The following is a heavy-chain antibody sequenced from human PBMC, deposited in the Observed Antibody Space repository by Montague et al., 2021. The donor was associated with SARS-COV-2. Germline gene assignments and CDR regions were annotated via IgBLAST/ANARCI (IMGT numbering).Heavy chain of an antibody. J-gene: IGHJ6*02. CDR2: IYYSGRA. Sequence: SETLSLTCSVSGGSMSSTYWSWVRQPPGKGLEWIGCIYYSGRAFYNLSLKSRVTISVDTSKNQFSLNLSSVTAADTAVYYCARLTVNYGDLWGYYHGMDVWGQGTTVTVSS. V-gene: IGHV4-59*08. CDR1: GGSMSSTY. D-gene: IGHD4-17*01. CDR3: ARLTVNYGDLWGYYHGMDV.